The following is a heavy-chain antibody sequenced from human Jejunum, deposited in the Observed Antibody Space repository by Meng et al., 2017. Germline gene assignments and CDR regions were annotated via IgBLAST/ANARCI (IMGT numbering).Heavy chain of an antibody. CDR1: GFSVYGSY. CDR2: IYGGGTT. D-gene: IGHD1-26*01. V-gene: IGHV3-66*01. Sequence: GESLKLSCTASGFSVYGSYMTWVRQPPGKGLEWVSTIYGGGTTYCADSVKGRFTISRDNAQNSLSLQMESLRADDTGVYYCASGPQYSGSPSYWGQGTLVTVSS. J-gene: IGHJ4*02. CDR3: ASGPQYSGSPSY.